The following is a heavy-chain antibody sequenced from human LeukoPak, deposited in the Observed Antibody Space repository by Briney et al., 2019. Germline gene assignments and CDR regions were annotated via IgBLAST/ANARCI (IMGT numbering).Heavy chain of an antibody. Sequence: TGGSLRLSCAASGFTFDDYGMSWVRQAPGKGLEWVSGIRNGGSTGYADSVKGRFTIARDNAKNSLYLQMNSLRAEDTAVYYCARDGVLRYFDYYYYYMDVWGKGTTVTISS. CDR3: ARDGVLRYFDYYYYYMDV. D-gene: IGHD3-9*01. CDR1: GFTFDDYG. J-gene: IGHJ6*03. CDR2: IRNGGST. V-gene: IGHV3-20*04.